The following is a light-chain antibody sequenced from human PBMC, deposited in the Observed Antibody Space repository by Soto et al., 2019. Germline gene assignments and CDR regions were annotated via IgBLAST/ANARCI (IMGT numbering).Light chain of an antibody. Sequence: QSALTQPRSVSGSPGQSVTISCTGTSSDVGNYDYVSWYQHHPGKAPKVMIYDLNKRPSGVPDRFSGSKSGNTAYLTISGLQTEDEADCYCCSYAGSYTYVFGTGTKVTVL. CDR1: SSDVGNYDY. CDR2: DLN. CDR3: CSYAGSYTYV. J-gene: IGLJ1*01. V-gene: IGLV2-11*01.